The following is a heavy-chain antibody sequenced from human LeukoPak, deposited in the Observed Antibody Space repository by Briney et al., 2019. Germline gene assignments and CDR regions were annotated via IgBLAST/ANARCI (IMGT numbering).Heavy chain of an antibody. J-gene: IGHJ6*03. Sequence: SVKVSCKASGGTFSSYAISWVRQAPGQGLEWMGGIIPIFGTANYAQKFQGRVTITADKSTSTAYMELSSLRSEDTAVYYCARDPVRRSSSWFGNYYYYYMDVWGKGTTVTVSS. V-gene: IGHV1-69*06. CDR3: ARDPVRRSSSWFGNYYYYYMDV. CDR2: IIPIFGTA. CDR1: GGTFSSYA. D-gene: IGHD6-13*01.